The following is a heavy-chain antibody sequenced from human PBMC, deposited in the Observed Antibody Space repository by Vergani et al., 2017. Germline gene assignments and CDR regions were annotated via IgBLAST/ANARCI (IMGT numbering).Heavy chain of an antibody. V-gene: IGHV4-34*01. CDR3: ARWTTVNGMDV. CDR1: GGSFSGYY. Sequence: QVQLQQWGAGLFKPSETLSLTCAVYGGSFSGYYWSWIRQPPGKGLGWIGEINHSGSTNYNPSLKSRVTISVDTSKNQFSLKLSSVTAADTAVYYCARWTTVNGMDVGGQGTTVTVS. J-gene: IGHJ6*02. CDR2: INHSGST. D-gene: IGHD4-11*01.